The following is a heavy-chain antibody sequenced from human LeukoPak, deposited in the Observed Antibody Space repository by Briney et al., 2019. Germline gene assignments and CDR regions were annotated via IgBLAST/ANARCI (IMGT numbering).Heavy chain of an antibody. J-gene: IGHJ5*02. Sequence: GGSLRLPCAASGFTFSSYSMNWVRQAPGKGLEWVSSISSSSSYIYYADSVKSRFTISRDNAKNLPDLQMNSLRAEDTAVYYCARTSITMVRGVIRWFDPWGQGTLVTVSS. CDR3: ARTSITMVRGVIRWFDP. V-gene: IGHV3-21*01. CDR2: ISSSSSYI. D-gene: IGHD3-10*01. CDR1: GFTFSSYS.